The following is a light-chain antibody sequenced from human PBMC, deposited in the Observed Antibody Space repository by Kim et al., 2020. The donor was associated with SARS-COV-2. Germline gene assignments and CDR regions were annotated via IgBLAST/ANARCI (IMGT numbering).Light chain of an antibody. CDR3: QAWDSSVV. V-gene: IGLV3-1*01. J-gene: IGLJ3*02. CDR2: QDS. Sequence: SVSPGQTATITGSGDTLGHKYASWYQQKPGQSPLLVIYQDSRRPSGIPERFSGSNSGNTATLTISGTQAMDEAAYYCQAWDSSVVFGGGTQLTVL. CDR1: TLGHKY.